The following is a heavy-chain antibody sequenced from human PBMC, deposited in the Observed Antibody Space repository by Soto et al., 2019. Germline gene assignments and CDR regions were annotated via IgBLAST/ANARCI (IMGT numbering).Heavy chain of an antibody. CDR1: GGSISSYY. Sequence: SETLSLTCTVSGGSISSYYWSWIRQPPGKGLEWIGYIYYSGSTNYNPSLKSRVTISVDTSKNQFSLKLSSVTAADTSVYYCARSGGGGSGSYPNPDYWGQGTLVTVSS. CDR2: IYYSGST. CDR3: ARSGGGGSGSYPNPDY. J-gene: IGHJ4*02. D-gene: IGHD3-10*01. V-gene: IGHV4-59*01.